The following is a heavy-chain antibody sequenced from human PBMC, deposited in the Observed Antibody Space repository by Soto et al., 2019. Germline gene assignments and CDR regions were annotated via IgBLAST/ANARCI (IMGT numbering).Heavy chain of an antibody. D-gene: IGHD6-6*01. J-gene: IGHJ4*02. CDR2: VFYTGST. Sequence: PSETLSLTCTISDGSISASYWSWIRQPPGKGLEWIGYVFYTGSTNYNPSLSSRLTISIDTSKYQFSLQLTSVTAADTAVYYCAKAAAARPFYYFDYWGQGSLVTVSS. CDR3: AKAAAARPFYYFDY. CDR1: DGSISASY. V-gene: IGHV4-59*01.